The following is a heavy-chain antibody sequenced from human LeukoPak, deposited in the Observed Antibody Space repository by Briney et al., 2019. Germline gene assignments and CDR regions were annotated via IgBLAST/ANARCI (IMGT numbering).Heavy chain of an antibody. J-gene: IGHJ5*02. CDR3: ARASDPWLQLT. D-gene: IGHD5-24*01. CDR2: IKQDGSEK. Sequence: GGSLRLSCAASGFTFSNYWMIWVRQAPGKGLEWVGNIKQDGSEKRYADSVRGRFSISRDNAQTSLYLQVNSLRAEDTAVYYCARASDPWLQLTWGQGTLVTVSS. V-gene: IGHV3-7*05. CDR1: GFTFSNYW.